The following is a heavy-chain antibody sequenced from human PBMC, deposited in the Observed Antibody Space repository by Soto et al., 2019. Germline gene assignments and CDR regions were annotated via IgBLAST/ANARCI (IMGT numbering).Heavy chain of an antibody. CDR2: ISGSGGST. CDR3: AKVITGSFDI. J-gene: IGHJ3*02. V-gene: IGHV3-23*01. Sequence: EVQLLESGGGLVQPGGSLRLSCAGSGFTFSSYAMSWVRQAPGKGLEWVSTISGSGGSTYYADSVKGRFTISRDNSKNALYLQMNSLRAEDTAVYYCAKVITGSFDIWGQGTMVTVSS. D-gene: IGHD1-20*01. CDR1: GFTFSSYA.